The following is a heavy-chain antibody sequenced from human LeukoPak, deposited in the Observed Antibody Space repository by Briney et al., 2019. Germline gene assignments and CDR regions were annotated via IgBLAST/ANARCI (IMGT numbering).Heavy chain of an antibody. CDR2: ISPNNGST. J-gene: IGHJ4*02. Sequence: ASVKVSCKASGYTFTSYFMHWVRQAPGQGLEWMGIISPNNGSTSYAQRFQGRVTMTRDMSTSTVYMELSSLRSEDTAVYYCARTASAGTLGGVDGYWGQGTLVTVSS. CDR1: GYTFTSYF. V-gene: IGHV1-46*01. CDR3: ARTASAGTLGGVDGY. D-gene: IGHD6-19*01.